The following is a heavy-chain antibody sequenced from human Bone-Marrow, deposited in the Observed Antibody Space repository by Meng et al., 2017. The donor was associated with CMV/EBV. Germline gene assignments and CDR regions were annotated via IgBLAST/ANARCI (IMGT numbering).Heavy chain of an antibody. CDR3: ARGLSIGIFGVVSPYAY. J-gene: IGHJ4*02. V-gene: IGHV3-66*02. CDR2: IYSGGST. Sequence: GESLKISCAASGFTVSSNYMSWVRQAPGKGLEWVSVIYSGGSTYYADSVKGRFTISRDNSKNTLYLQMNSLRAEDTAVYYCARGLSIGIFGVVSPYAYWGQGTLVTVSS. CDR1: GFTVSSNY. D-gene: IGHD3-3*01.